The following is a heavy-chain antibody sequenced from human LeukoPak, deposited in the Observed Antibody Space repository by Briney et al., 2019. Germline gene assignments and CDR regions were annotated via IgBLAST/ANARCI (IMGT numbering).Heavy chain of an antibody. CDR3: ARGLRGYSGLGVY. D-gene: IGHD5-12*01. CDR2: MNPNSGNT. CDR1: GSTFNTYD. V-gene: IGHV1-8*01. J-gene: IGHJ4*02. Sequence: ASVRVSCKASGSTFNTYDINWGRQAAGHGLEWMGWMNPNSGNTGYAQKSQGRVTMTRNISINTAYMELSSLRSEDTAVYYCARGLRGYSGLGVYWGQGTLVTVSS.